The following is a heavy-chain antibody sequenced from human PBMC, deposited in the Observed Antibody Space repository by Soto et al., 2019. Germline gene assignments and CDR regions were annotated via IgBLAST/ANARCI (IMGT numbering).Heavy chain of an antibody. Sequence: QVQLVQSGAEVKKPGSSVKVSCKASGGTFSSYTISWVRQAPGQGLEWMGRIIPILGIANYAQKFQGRVTITADKYTSTAYMELSSLRSEDTAVYYCARDDGDGYNRLRWFDYWGQGTLVTVSS. J-gene: IGHJ4*02. CDR1: GGTFSSYT. V-gene: IGHV1-69*08. CDR2: IIPILGIA. D-gene: IGHD5-12*01. CDR3: ARDDGDGYNRLRWFDY.